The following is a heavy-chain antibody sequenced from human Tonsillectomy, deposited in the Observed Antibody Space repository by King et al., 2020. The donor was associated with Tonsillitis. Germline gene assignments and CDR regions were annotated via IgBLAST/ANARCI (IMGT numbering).Heavy chain of an antibody. D-gene: IGHD1-26*01. J-gene: IGHJ4*02. CDR3: ARARGGSYLFAY. V-gene: IGHV1-2*02. CDR1: GYTFTGYY. Sequence: QLVQSGAEVKKPGASVKVSCKASGYTFTGYYIHWVRQAPGQGLEWLGWINPNSGGTDYAQKFQGRFTMTRDTFITTAYMDLSRLRSDDTALYYCARARGGSYLFAYWGQGTLVTVSS. CDR2: INPNSGGT.